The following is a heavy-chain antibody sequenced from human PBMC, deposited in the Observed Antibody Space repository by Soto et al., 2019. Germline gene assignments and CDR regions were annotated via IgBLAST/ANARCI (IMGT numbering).Heavy chain of an antibody. D-gene: IGHD3-22*01. CDR3: ARGGSGYYSSVDY. Sequence: SVKVSCKASGYTFTAYYAISWVRQAPGQGLEWMGGIIPIFGTANYAQKFQGRVTITADESTSTAYMELSSLRSEDTAVYYCARGGSGYYSSVDYWGQGTLVTVSS. J-gene: IGHJ4*02. CDR2: IIPIFGTA. V-gene: IGHV1-69*13. CDR1: GYTFTAYYA.